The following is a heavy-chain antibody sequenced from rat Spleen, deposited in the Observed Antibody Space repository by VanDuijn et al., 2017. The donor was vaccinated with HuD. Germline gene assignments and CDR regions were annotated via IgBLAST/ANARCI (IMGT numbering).Heavy chain of an antibody. CDR1: GLSFSSSP. CDR2: ISTRGGST. V-gene: IGHV5-46*01. D-gene: IGHD2-5*01. J-gene: IGHJ2*01. CDR3: TRGGYFRY. Sequence: EVQLVESGGGLVQPGRSMKLSCAASGLSFSSSPMAWVRLAPTKGLEWVATISTRGGSTYYRDSVKGRFTISRDTAQNILYLQMNSPRSEDTATYYCTRGGYFRYWGQGVMVTVSS.